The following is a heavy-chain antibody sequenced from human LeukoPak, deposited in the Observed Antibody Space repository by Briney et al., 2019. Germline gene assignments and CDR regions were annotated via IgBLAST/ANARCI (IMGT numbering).Heavy chain of an antibody. CDR2: IYYSGSP. CDR1: GGSISSSSYY. D-gene: IGHD6-19*01. CDR3: ARVWGEQWVATYYYYYIDV. Sequence: PSETLSLTCTVSGGSISSSSYYWGWIRQPPGKGLEWIGRIYYSGSPYYNPSLTSRVTISVDTSKNQFSLKLSSVTAAETGVYYCARVWGEQWVATYYYYYIDVWGKGTTVTVSS. V-gene: IGHV4-39*07. J-gene: IGHJ6*03.